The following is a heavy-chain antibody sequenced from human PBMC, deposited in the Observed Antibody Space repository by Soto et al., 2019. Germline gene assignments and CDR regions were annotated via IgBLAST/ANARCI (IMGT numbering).Heavy chain of an antibody. J-gene: IGHJ4*02. V-gene: IGHV3-23*01. D-gene: IGHD5-12*01. CDR1: GFTFSSYA. Sequence: EVQLLESGGGLVQPGGSLRLSCGASGFTFSSYAMSWVRQAPGKGLEWVSAISGSGGSTYYADSVKGRFTISRDNSKNTLYLQMNSLRAEDTAVYYCAKSPLGGYERFDYWGQGTLVTVSS. CDR2: ISGSGGST. CDR3: AKSPLGGYERFDY.